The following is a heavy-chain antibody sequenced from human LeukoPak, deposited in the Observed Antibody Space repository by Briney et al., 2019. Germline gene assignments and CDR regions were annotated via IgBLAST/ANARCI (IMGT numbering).Heavy chain of an antibody. Sequence: GGSLRLSCAASGFTFSSYSMNWVRQAPGKGLEWVSSISSSSSYIYYADSVKGRFTISRDNAKNSLYLQMNSLRAEDTAVYYCARARRAGYMDVWGKGTTVTVSS. V-gene: IGHV3-21*01. CDR3: ARARRAGYMDV. CDR2: ISSSSSYI. CDR1: GFTFSSYS. J-gene: IGHJ6*03.